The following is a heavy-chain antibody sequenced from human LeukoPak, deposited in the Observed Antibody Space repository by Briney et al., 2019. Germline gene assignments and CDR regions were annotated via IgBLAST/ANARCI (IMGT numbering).Heavy chain of an antibody. Sequence: RTGGSLRLSCAASGFTFSSYWMSWVRQAPGKGLEWVANIKQDGSEKYYVDSVKGRFTISRDNAKNSLYLQMNSLRAEDTAVYYCARVRGSGYDDYYYYMDVWGKGTTVTVSS. CDR2: IKQDGSEK. CDR3: ARVRGSGYDDYYYYMDV. D-gene: IGHD5-12*01. J-gene: IGHJ6*03. CDR1: GFTFSSYW. V-gene: IGHV3-7*01.